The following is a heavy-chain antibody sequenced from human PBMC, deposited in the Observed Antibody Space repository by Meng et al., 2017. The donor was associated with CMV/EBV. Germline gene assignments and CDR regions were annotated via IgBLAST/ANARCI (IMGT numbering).Heavy chain of an antibody. J-gene: IGHJ4*02. CDR2: IWYDGSNK. Sequence: GGSLRLSCAASGFTFSSYGMHWVRQAPGKGLEWVAVIWYDGSNKYYADSVKGRFTISRDNSKNTLYLQMNSLRAEDTAVYYCARDGVSIVGATTVDYWGQGTLVTVSS. D-gene: IGHD1-26*01. V-gene: IGHV3-33*01. CDR1: GFTFSSYG. CDR3: ARDGVSIVGATTVDY.